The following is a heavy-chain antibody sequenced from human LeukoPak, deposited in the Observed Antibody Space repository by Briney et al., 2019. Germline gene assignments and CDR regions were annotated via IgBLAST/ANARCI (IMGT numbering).Heavy chain of an antibody. J-gene: IGHJ4*02. V-gene: IGHV3-7*01. CDR1: GFNFNNYW. Sequence: GGSLRLSCAASGFNFNNYWMTWIRQAPGKGLEWVANINQDGSEKYYVDSVKGRFTISRDNAKNSLYLQMNSLRAEDTAVYSCARGYSGDFWGQGTLVTVSS. CDR3: ARGYSGDF. D-gene: IGHD5-12*01. CDR2: INQDGSEK.